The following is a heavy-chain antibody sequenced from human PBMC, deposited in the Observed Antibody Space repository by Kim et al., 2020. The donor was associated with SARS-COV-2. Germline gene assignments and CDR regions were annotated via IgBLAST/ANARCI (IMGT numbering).Heavy chain of an antibody. J-gene: IGHJ4*02. D-gene: IGHD3-10*01. V-gene: IGHV4-59*08. Sequence: SETLSLTCTVSGGSISSYSWSWIRQPPGKGLEWIGYIFYSGSTHYNPSLESRITITADTTKNQFSLKLSSVIAADTAVYYCARHGSPRSPLLYWGKGTLVTVSS. CDR2: IFYSGST. CDR1: GGSISSYS. CDR3: ARHGSPRSPLLY.